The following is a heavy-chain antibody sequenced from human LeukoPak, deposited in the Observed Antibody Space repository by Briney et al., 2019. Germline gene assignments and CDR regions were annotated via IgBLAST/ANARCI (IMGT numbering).Heavy chain of an antibody. CDR3: ARDFHGDYSSDL. CDR2: ISPYNGKT. CDR1: GYTFTGYY. V-gene: IGHV1-18*04. Sequence: ASVKVSCKASGYTFTGYYVNWLRQAPGHGLEWMGWISPYNGKTNYAQKLQGRVTMTTDTSTSTAYMELRSLSSDDTAVYYCARDFHGDYSSDLWGRGTLVTVSS. D-gene: IGHD4-17*01. J-gene: IGHJ2*01.